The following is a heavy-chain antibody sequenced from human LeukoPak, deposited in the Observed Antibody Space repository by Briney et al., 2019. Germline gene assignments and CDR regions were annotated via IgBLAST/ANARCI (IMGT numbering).Heavy chain of an antibody. CDR1: GGSISSTNYY. J-gene: IGHJ6*03. Sequence: SETLSLTCTVSGGSISSTNYYWGWIRQPPGKGLEWIGSIYYSGSTYYNPSLKSRVTISVDTSKNPFSLKLSSVTAADTAVYFCARPASGRWLRDYYYSMDVWGKGTTVTVSS. V-gene: IGHV4-39*01. CDR3: ARPASGRWLRDYYYSMDV. D-gene: IGHD5-12*01. CDR2: IYYSGST.